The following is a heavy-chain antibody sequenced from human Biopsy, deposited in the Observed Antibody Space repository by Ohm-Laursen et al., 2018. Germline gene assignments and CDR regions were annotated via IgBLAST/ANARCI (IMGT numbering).Heavy chain of an antibody. CDR2: INQAGTT. CDR3: GNEVHGRDY. V-gene: IGHV4-34*08. D-gene: IGHD2-15*01. J-gene: IGHJ4*02. CDR1: GKTFSDYQ. Sequence: SQTLSLTCAAFGKTFSDYQWSWIRQPPGKGLEWIGQINQAGTTNYNPSLKSRVSIFADASKYKFFQGLTSVTSADTAVYLCGNEVHGRDYWGLGAQVTVSS.